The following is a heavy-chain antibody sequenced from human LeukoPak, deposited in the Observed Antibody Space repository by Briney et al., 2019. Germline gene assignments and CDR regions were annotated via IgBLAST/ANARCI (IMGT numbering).Heavy chain of an antibody. J-gene: IGHJ5*02. CDR1: GGSISNYY. Sequence: SETLSLTCTVSGGSISNYYWSWIRQPPGKGLEWIGYIYYSGSTKYNPSLKSRVTISVDTSKNQFSLKLRSVTAADTAVYYCARDPSGSFFNWFDPWGQGTLVTVSS. CDR3: ARDPSGSFFNWFDP. V-gene: IGHV4-59*01. CDR2: IYYSGST. D-gene: IGHD1-26*01.